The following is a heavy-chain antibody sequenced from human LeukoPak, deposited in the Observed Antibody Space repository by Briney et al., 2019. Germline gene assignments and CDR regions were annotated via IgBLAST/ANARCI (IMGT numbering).Heavy chain of an antibody. J-gene: IGHJ4*02. Sequence: SVKVSCKASGGTFSSYANSWVRQAPGQGLEWMGGIIPIFGTANYAQKFQGRVTITTDESTSTAYMELSSLRSEDTAVYYCARGPFVGSFNFDYWGQGTLVTVSS. CDR2: IIPIFGTA. V-gene: IGHV1-69*05. CDR1: GGTFSSYA. CDR3: ARGPFVGSFNFDY. D-gene: IGHD1-26*01.